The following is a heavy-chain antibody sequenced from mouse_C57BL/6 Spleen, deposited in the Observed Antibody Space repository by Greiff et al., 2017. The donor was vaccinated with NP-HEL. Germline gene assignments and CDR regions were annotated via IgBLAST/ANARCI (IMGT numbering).Heavy chain of an antibody. CDR1: GFTFSSYA. D-gene: IGHD2-3*01. J-gene: IGHJ2*01. V-gene: IGHV5-4*03. CDR2: ISDGGSYT. Sequence: DVKLVESGGGLVKPGGSLKLSCAASGFTFSSYAMSWVRQTPEKRLEWVATISDGGSYTYYPDNVKGRFTISRDKAKNNLYLQMSHLKSEDTAMYYCARDGDWGQGTTLTVSS. CDR3: ARDGD.